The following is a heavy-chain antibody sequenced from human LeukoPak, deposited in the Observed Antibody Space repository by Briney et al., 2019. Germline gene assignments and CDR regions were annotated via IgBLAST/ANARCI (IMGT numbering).Heavy chain of an antibody. CDR1: GGTFSSYA. J-gene: IGHJ6*01. CDR3: ADGDGRDV. CDR2: IIPIFGIA. Sequence: SVTLSCKASGGTFSSYAISWVRQAPGQGLEWMGRIIPIFGIANYAQKFQGRVTITADKSTSTAYMELSSLRSENAAVYYCADGDGRDVWGQGTTVTVSS. D-gene: IGHD4-17*01. V-gene: IGHV1-69*04.